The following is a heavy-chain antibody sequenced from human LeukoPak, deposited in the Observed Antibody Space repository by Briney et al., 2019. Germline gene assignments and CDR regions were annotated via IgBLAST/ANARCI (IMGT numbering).Heavy chain of an antibody. Sequence: PGGSLRLSCAASGFTFSSYGMHWVRQAPGKGLEWVAFIRYDGSNKYYADSVKGRFTISRDNSKNTLYLQMNSLRAEDTAVYYCAKARGYSGYDSARPLDPWGQGTLVTVSS. V-gene: IGHV3-30*02. D-gene: IGHD5-12*01. J-gene: IGHJ5*02. CDR2: IRYDGSNK. CDR1: GFTFSSYG. CDR3: AKARGYSGYDSARPLDP.